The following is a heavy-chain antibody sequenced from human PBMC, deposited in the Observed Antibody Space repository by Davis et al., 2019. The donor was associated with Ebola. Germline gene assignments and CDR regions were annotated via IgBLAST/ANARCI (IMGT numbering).Heavy chain of an antibody. J-gene: IGHJ4*02. Sequence: GESLKISCAASGFTFSSYAMSWVRQAPGKGLEWVSAISGGGGSTYYADSVKGRFTISRDNSKNTLYLQMNSLRAEDTAVYYCAKDLAARPLDYWGQGTLVTVSS. CDR2: ISGGGGST. V-gene: IGHV3-23*01. CDR1: GFTFSSYA. D-gene: IGHD6-6*01. CDR3: AKDLAARPLDY.